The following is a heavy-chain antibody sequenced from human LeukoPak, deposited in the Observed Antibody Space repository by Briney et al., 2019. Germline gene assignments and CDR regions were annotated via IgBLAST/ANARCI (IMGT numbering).Heavy chain of an antibody. CDR3: VRAMDV. V-gene: IGHV3-7*01. J-gene: IGHJ6*02. CDR2: IKQDGSEK. Sequence: GGSLRLSCAASGFMFSSYAMTWVRQAPGKGLEWVANIKQDGSEKYYVHSVKGRFTVSRDNAKNSLYLQMNNLRVEDTAVYYCVRAMDVWGRGTTVTVSS. CDR1: GFMFSSYA.